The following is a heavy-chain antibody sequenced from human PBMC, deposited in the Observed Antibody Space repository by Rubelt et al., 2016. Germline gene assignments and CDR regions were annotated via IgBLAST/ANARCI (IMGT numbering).Heavy chain of an antibody. Sequence: VQSGAEVKKPGASVKVSCKASGYTFTSYYMHWVRQAPGQGLEWMGIINPSGGSTSYAQKFQGRVTMTTDTSTSTAYMELRSLRSDDTAVYYCARFYPYDSSGYYFDYWGQGTLVSVSS. CDR2: INPSGGST. CDR3: ARFYPYDSSGYYFDY. V-gene: IGHV1-46*01. D-gene: IGHD3-22*01. CDR1: GYTFTSYY. J-gene: IGHJ4*02.